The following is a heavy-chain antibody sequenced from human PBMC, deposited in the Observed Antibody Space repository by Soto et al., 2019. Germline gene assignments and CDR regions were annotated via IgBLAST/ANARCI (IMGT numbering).Heavy chain of an antibody. CDR2: IYWDDDK. Sequence: SGPTLVNPTQTLTLTCTFSGFSLSTSGVGVGWIRQPPGKALEWLALIYWDDDKRYSPSLKSRLTITKDTSKNQVVLTMTNMDPVDTATYYCAHILARDYPQWGPPVGDYWGQGTLVTVSS. J-gene: IGHJ4*02. V-gene: IGHV2-5*02. D-gene: IGHD1-26*01. CDR1: GFSLSTSGVG. CDR3: AHILARDYPQWGPPVGDY.